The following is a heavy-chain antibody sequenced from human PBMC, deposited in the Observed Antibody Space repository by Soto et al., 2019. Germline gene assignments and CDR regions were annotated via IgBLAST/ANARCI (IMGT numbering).Heavy chain of an antibody. J-gene: IGHJ6*02. D-gene: IGHD2-2*01. CDR1: AGYFSGDY. CDR3: ARPSYALNWDFHYGMQV. Sequence: SETLYLTCAGSAGYFSGDYWTWIRQIPGKGLEWIGEINQSGNTKYNPSLMSRVTMSVDTSRIQFSLKLRSVTAADTAVYYCARPSYALNWDFHYGMQVWGQGTSVTVSS. CDR2: INQSGNT. V-gene: IGHV4-34*01.